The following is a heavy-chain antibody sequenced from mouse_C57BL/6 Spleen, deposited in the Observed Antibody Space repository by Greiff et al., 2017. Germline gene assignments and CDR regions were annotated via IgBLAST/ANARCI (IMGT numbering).Heavy chain of an antibody. J-gene: IGHJ4*01. CDR1: GFTFSDYY. D-gene: IGHD2-13*01. V-gene: IGHV5-16*01. CDR2: INYDGSST. CDR3: AREGGEGAMDY. Sequence: DVKLVESEGGLVQPGSSMKLSCTASGFTFSDYYMAWVRQVPEKGLEWVANINYDGSSTYYLDSLKSRFIISRDNAKNILYLQMSSLKSEDTATYYCAREGGEGAMDYWGQGTSVTVSS.